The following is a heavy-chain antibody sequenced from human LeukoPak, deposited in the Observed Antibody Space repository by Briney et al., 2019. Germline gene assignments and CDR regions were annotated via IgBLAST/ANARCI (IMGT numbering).Heavy chain of an antibody. D-gene: IGHD3-22*01. CDR2: IYTSGST. J-gene: IGHJ4*02. Sequence: SETLSLTCTVSGASISSYYWTWIRQPAGRGLEWIGRIYTSGSTNYNPSLKSRVAMSVDTSKNQFSLQLSSVTAADTAVYYCAGGGYYHYFHYWGQGTLVTVSS. V-gene: IGHV4-4*07. CDR3: AGGGYYHYFHY. CDR1: GASISSYY.